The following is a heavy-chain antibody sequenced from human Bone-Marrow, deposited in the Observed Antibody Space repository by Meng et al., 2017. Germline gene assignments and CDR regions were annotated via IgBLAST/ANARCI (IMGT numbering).Heavy chain of an antibody. J-gene: IGHJ4*02. Sequence: QGRLVQSGAEVKKPGSSVKVPGKASGGTFSSYAISWVRQAPGQGLEWMGGIIPIFGTANYAQKFQGRVTITADKSTSTAYMELSSLRSEDTAVYYCAITFGRDCSSTSCYAATNYFDYWGQGTLVTVSS. V-gene: IGHV1-69*06. CDR1: GGTFSSYA. D-gene: IGHD2-2*01. CDR3: AITFGRDCSSTSCYAATNYFDY. CDR2: IIPIFGTA.